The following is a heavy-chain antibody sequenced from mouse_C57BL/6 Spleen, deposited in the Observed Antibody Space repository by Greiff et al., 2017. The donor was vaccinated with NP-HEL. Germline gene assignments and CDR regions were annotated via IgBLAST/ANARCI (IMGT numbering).Heavy chain of an antibody. CDR3: AVYYDYSSWFAY. CDR1: GYTFTSYW. D-gene: IGHD2-4*01. CDR2: IDPSDSYT. V-gene: IGHV1-50*01. J-gene: IGHJ3*01. Sequence: VQLQQPGAELVKPGASVKLSCKASGYTFTSYWMQWVKQRPGQGLEWIGEIDPSDSYTNYNQKFKGKATLTVDTSSSTAYMQLSSLTSEDSAVYYCAVYYDYSSWFAYWGQGTLVTVSA.